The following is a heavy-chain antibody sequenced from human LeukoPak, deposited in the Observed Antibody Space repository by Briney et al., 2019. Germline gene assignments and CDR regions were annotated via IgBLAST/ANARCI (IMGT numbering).Heavy chain of an antibody. CDR2: INHSGST. V-gene: IGHV4-34*01. CDR1: GGSFSGYY. J-gene: IGHJ4*02. CDR3: ARGLGGPFDY. D-gene: IGHD3-10*01. Sequence: SETLSLTCAVYGGSFSGYYWSWIRQPPGKGLEWIGEINHSGSTNYNPSLKSRVTISVDTSKNQFSLKLSSVTAADTAVYYCARGLGGPFDYRGQGTLVTVSS.